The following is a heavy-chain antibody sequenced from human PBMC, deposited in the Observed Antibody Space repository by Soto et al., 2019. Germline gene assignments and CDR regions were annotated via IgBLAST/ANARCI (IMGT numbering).Heavy chain of an antibody. V-gene: IGHV3-30*01. CDR2: ISFDSSNN. J-gene: IGHJ4*02. CDR1: GFSFNSYT. Sequence: QVQLVESGGGVVQPGRSLRLSCAGSGFSFNSYTMHWVRQAPGKGLEWVALISFDSSNNYYADSVKGRFSISRDNSKNTVFLQMDSLIPDDTALYYCARDRLRLGELSLIGYFDYWGQGTLVTVSS. D-gene: IGHD3-16*02. CDR3: ARDRLRLGELSLIGYFDY.